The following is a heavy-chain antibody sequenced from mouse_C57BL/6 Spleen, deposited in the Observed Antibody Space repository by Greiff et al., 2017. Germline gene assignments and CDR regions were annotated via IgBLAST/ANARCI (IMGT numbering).Heavy chain of an antibody. V-gene: IGHV1-15*01. CDR1: GYTFTDYE. Sequence: QVQLKESGAELVRPGASVTLSCKASGYTFTDYEMHWVKQTPVHGLEWIGAIDPETGGTAYNQKFKGKAILTADKSSSTAYMELRSLTSEDSAVYYCTRWRLGLYWGQGTTLTVAS. CDR3: TRWRLGLY. D-gene: IGHD4-1*01. J-gene: IGHJ2*01. CDR2: IDPETGGT.